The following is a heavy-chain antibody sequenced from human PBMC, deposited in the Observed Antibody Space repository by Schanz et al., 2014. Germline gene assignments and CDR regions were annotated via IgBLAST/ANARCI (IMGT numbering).Heavy chain of an antibody. Sequence: VQLLESGGGLVQPGGSLRLSCAASGFTFSIYGMHWVRQAPGKGLEWVAVISDDGSNHYYPDSVKGRFTISRDNSKNTLYLQMNSLRSEDTAVYYCAKDVDFWSGYYLDYWGQGTLVTVSS. J-gene: IGHJ4*02. CDR2: ISDDGSNH. CDR1: GFTFSIYG. D-gene: IGHD3-3*01. V-gene: IGHV3-30*18. CDR3: AKDVDFWSGYYLDY.